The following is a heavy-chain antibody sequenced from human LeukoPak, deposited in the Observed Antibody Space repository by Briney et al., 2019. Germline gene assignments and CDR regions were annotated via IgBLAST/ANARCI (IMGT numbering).Heavy chain of an antibody. J-gene: IGHJ4*02. V-gene: IGHV3-23*01. CDR2: ISASSVTT. Sequence: GGSLRLSCAASGFSLNSYSMDWFRQTPGKGLEWLAYISASSVTTYYADSVKGRFTISRDNSKNTLYLQMNSLRAEDTAVYYCATEGTAAWDYWGQGTLVTVSS. CDR1: GFSLNSYS. CDR3: ATEGTAAWDY. D-gene: IGHD5-18*01.